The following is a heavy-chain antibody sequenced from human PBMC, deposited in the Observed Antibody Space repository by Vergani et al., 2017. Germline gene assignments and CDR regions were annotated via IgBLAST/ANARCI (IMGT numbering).Heavy chain of an antibody. Sequence: QVQLQESGPGLVKPSETLSLTCTVSGGSISSYYWSWIRQPPGKGLEWIGYIYYSGSTNYHPSLKSRVTISVDTSKNQFSLKLSSVTAADTAVYYCASANWGRRDAFDIWGQGTMVTVSS. D-gene: IGHD7-27*01. CDR2: IYYSGST. CDR1: GGSISSYY. V-gene: IGHV4-59*01. CDR3: ASANWGRRDAFDI. J-gene: IGHJ3*02.